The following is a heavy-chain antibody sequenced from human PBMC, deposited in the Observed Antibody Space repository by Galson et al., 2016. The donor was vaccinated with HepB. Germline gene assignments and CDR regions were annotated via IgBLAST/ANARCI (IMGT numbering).Heavy chain of an antibody. Sequence: SLRLSCAVSGFTFDDYGMTWVRQAPGKGLEWVSGINWSGDSTAYADSVKGRFTMYRDDARNSLHLQMSSLRVEDTALYQCARGLVGSGMDVWGQGTTVTVSS. CDR1: GFTFDDYG. D-gene: IGHD3-10*01. CDR2: INWSGDST. CDR3: ARGLVGSGMDV. V-gene: IGHV3-20*01. J-gene: IGHJ6*02.